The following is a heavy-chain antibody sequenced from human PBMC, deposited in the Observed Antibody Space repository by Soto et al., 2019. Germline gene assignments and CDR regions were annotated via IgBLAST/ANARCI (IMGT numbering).Heavy chain of an antibody. V-gene: IGHV3-21*01. Sequence: EVQLVESGGGLVKPGGSLRLSCAASGFTFSSYSMNWVRQAPGKGLEWVSSINSNSKYIYYADSVKGRFTISRDNAYNSLYLQMNSLRDEDTAVYYCARGSTTATTTYWFDPWGQGTLVTVSS. CDR1: GFTFSSYS. CDR3: ARGSTTATTTYWFDP. J-gene: IGHJ5*02. CDR2: INSNSKYI. D-gene: IGHD4-17*01.